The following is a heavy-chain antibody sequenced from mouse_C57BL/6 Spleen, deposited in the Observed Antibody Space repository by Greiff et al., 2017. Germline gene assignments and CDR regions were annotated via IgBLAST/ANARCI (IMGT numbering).Heavy chain of an antibody. V-gene: IGHV5-9-1*02. CDR2: ISSGGDYI. CDR3: TREARGYYYFDY. CDR1: GFTFSSYA. J-gene: IGHJ2*01. D-gene: IGHD3-3*01. Sequence: EVQVVESGEGLVKPGGSLKLSCAASGFTFSSYAMSWVRQTPEKRLEWVAYISSGGDYIYYADTVKGRFTISRDNARNTLYLQMSSLKSEDTAMYYCTREARGYYYFDYWGQGTTLTVSS.